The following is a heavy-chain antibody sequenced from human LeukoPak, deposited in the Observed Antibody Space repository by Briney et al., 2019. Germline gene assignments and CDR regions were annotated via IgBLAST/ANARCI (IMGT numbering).Heavy chain of an antibody. J-gene: IGHJ4*02. V-gene: IGHV3-23*01. Sequence: PGGSLRLSCAASGFTFSSYAMSWVRQAPGKGLEWVSAISGSGGSTYYADSVKGRFTISRDNSKNTLYLQMNSLRAEDTAVYYCAKDGWRYYDSSGYYLTDYWGQGTLVTVSS. CDR1: GFTFSSYA. D-gene: IGHD3-22*01. CDR3: AKDGWRYYDSSGYYLTDY. CDR2: ISGSGGST.